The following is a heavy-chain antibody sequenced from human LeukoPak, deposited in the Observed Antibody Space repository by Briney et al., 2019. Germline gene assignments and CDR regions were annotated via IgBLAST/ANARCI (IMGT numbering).Heavy chain of an antibody. CDR2: INHSGST. Sequence: SGTLSLTCAVSGGPISSSNWWSWVRQPPGKGLEWIGEINHSGSTNYNPSLKSRVTISVDTSKNQFSLKLTSVTAADTAVYYCARVYYSNSYDYWYFDLWGRGTLVTVSS. CDR3: ARVYYSNSYDYWYFDL. V-gene: IGHV4-4*02. J-gene: IGHJ2*01. CDR1: GGPISSSNW. D-gene: IGHD6-13*01.